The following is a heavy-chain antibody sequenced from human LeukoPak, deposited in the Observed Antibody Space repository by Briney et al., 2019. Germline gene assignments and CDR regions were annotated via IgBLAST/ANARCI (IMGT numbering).Heavy chain of an antibody. J-gene: IGHJ4*02. V-gene: IGHV3-7*01. Sequence: GGSLRLSCAASGFTFSSYGMTWVRQAPGKGLEWVANIKEDGSEKYYVDSVKGRFTISRDNAKNSLFLQMNSLRAEDTAVYYCARDRITDFWSGYYTNYFDYWGQGTLVTVSS. CDR1: GFTFSSYG. CDR2: IKEDGSEK. D-gene: IGHD3-3*01. CDR3: ARDRITDFWSGYYTNYFDY.